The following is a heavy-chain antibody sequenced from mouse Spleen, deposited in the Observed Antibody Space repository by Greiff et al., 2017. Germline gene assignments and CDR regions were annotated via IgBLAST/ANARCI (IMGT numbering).Heavy chain of an antibody. Sequence: VHVKQSGPELVKPGASVKVSCKASGYAFTSYNMYWVKQSHGKSLEWIGYIDPYNGGTSYNQKFKGKATLTVDKSSSTAYMHLNSLTSEDSAVYYCAREDYDYDEAWFAYWGQGTLVTVSA. CDR3: AREDYDYDEAWFAY. D-gene: IGHD2-4*01. J-gene: IGHJ3*01. CDR1: GYAFTSYN. CDR2: IDPYNGGT. V-gene: IGHV1S135*01.